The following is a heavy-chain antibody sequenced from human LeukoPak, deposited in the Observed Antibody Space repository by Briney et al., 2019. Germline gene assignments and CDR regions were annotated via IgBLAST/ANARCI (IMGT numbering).Heavy chain of an antibody. CDR3: ARRYGSGTEWFDP. D-gene: IGHD3-10*01. J-gene: IGHJ5*02. V-gene: IGHV4-31*03. CDR2: IYYSGNT. Sequence: PSETLSLTCTVSGASISSGSYYWSWIRQHPGKGLEWIGYIYYSGNTYYNPSLESRVTISVGTSKDQFSLKLSSVTAADTAVYYCARRYGSGTEWFDPWGQGTLVTVSS. CDR1: GASISSGSYY.